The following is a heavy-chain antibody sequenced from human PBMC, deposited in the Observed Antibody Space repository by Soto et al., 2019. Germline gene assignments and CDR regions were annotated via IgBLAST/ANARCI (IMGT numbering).Heavy chain of an antibody. V-gene: IGHV1-69*06. D-gene: IGHD5-18*01. J-gene: IGHJ6*02. CDR3: ARVPIGYSYGTHYYGMDV. CDR2: IIPIFGTA. CDR1: GGTFSSYA. Sequence: QVQLVQSGAEVKKPGSSVKVSCEASGGTFSSYALSCVRQVPGQGLEWMGGIIPIFGTANYAQKFQGRVTITADKSKTTAYMELNSLSSEDTAVYYCARVPIGYSYGTHYYGMDVWGQGTTVTVPS.